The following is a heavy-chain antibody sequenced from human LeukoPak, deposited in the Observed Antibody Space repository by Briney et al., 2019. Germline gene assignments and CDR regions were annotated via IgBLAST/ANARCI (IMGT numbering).Heavy chain of an antibody. CDR3: ARADIIVAAGATPVGSGFEY. CDR1: GYTFTTYG. Sequence: GASVKVSCKTSGYTFTTYGISWLRQAPGQGLEWMGWISAHKGDTEYAQKFQGRVTMTRDTSTSTAYMELQSLTSDDTAVYYCARADIIVAAGATPVGSGFEYWGQGALITVS. V-gene: IGHV1-18*01. CDR2: ISAHKGDT. D-gene: IGHD2-15*01. J-gene: IGHJ4*02.